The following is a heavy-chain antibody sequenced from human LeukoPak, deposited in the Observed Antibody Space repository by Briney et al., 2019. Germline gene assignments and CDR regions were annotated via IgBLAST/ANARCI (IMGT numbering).Heavy chain of an antibody. CDR3: ARDRGSSGAFDI. J-gene: IGHJ3*02. Sequence: SETLSLTCTVSGGSISSSSYYWGWIRQPPGKGLEWIGSIYYSGSTYYNPPLQSRVTISVDTSKNQFSLKLSSVTAADTAVYYCARDRGSSGAFDIWGQGTMVAVSS. CDR2: IYYSGST. CDR1: GGSISSSSYY. V-gene: IGHV4-39*07. D-gene: IGHD3-10*01.